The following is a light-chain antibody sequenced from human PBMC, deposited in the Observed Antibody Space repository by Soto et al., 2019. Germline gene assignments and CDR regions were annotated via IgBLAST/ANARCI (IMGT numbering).Light chain of an antibody. CDR1: SGHSTYS. CDR2: LNSDGSL. V-gene: IGLV4-69*01. CDR3: QTWGPGFRV. Sequence: QSVLTQSPSASASLGASVRLTCTLSSGHSTYSIAWHQQQPEKGPRSLMNLNSDGSLSKGDGIPDRFSGSTSGAERYLTISSLQSEDEADYYCQTWGPGFRVFGGGTQLTVL. J-gene: IGLJ2*01.